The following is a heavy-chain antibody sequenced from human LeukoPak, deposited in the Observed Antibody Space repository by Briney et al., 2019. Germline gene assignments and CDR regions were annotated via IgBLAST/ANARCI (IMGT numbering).Heavy chain of an antibody. J-gene: IGHJ4*02. CDR2: INPDDGST. Sequence: GGSLRLSCAASGFTFRKYWLHWVRQAPGKGLVWVSRINPDDGSTSYADSVKGRFTISRDNAKSTLYLQMNSLRAEDTAVYYCARGLPIPHMQTGTTEGSDYWGQGTLVTASS. V-gene: IGHV3-74*01. D-gene: IGHD1-1*01. CDR1: GFTFRKYW. CDR3: ARGLPIPHMQTGTTEGSDY.